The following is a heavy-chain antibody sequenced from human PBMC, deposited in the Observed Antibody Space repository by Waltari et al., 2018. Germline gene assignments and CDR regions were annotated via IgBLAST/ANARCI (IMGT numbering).Heavy chain of an antibody. CDR1: GFTFSSYA. J-gene: IGHJ3*02. V-gene: IGHV3-23*03. CDR3: AKDGMGSSSWCI. CDR2: IYSGGST. D-gene: IGHD6-13*01. Sequence: EVQLLESGGGLVQPGGSLRLSCAASGFTFSSYAMRWVRQAPGKGLEWVSVIYSGGSTYYADSVKGRFTIARDNSKNTLYLQMNSLRAEDTAVYYCAKDGMGSSSWCIWGQGTMVTVSS.